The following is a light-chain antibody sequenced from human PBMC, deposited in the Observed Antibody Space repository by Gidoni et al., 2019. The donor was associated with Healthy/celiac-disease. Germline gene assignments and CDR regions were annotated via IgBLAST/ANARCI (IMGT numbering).Light chain of an antibody. CDR3: QQYNSYSYT. CDR2: DAS. V-gene: IGKV1-5*01. Sequence: DSQMNQSPSTLSASVGDRVTITCRARQSISSWLAWYQQKPGKAPKLLIYDASSLESGVPSRFSGSGSGTEFTLTISSLQPDDFATYYCQQYNSYSYTFGQGTKLEIK. CDR1: QSISSW. J-gene: IGKJ2*01.